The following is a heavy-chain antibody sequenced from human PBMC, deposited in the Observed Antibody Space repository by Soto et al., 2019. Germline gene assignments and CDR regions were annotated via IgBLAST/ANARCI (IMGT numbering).Heavy chain of an antibody. D-gene: IGHD3-16*01. CDR1: GFSLSTSGMC. CDR2: IDWDDDK. V-gene: IGHV2-70*01. CDR3: ARTPDPYYDYVWGTPVGAFDI. Sequence: GSGPTLVNPTQTLTLTCTFSGFSLSTSGMCVSWIRQPPGKALEWLALIDWDDDKYYSTSLKTRLTISKDTSKNQVVLTMTNMDPVDTATYYCARTPDPYYDYVWGTPVGAFDIWGQGTMVTVSS. J-gene: IGHJ3*02.